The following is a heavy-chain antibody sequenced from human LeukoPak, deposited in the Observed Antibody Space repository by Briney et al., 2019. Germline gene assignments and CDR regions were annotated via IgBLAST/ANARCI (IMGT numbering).Heavy chain of an antibody. D-gene: IGHD3-10*01. CDR3: ARISMIRGVTWYYYYMDV. CDR1: GFTFNNYS. V-gene: IGHV3-48*01. J-gene: IGHJ6*03. CDR2: ISNTSVTI. Sequence: GGSLRLSCAASGFTFNNYSMNWVRQAPGKGLEWVSYISNTSVTISYADSVKGRFTIPRDNAKNSLYLQMNSLRVEDTAVYYCARISMIRGVTWYYYYMDVWGKGTTVTVSS.